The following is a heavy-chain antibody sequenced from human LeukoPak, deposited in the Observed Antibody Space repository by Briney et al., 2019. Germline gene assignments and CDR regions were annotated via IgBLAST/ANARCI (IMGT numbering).Heavy chain of an antibody. CDR2: ISGSGGST. Sequence: TGGSLRLSCAASGFTFSTYAMSWVRQAPGKGLEWVSAISGSGGSTYQSDSVKGRFTISRDSSKNTLYLQMNSLRVEDTAVYYCARGEEYTVTTKFDYWGQGTLVTVSS. CDR3: ARGEEYTVTTKFDY. CDR1: GFTFSTYA. D-gene: IGHD4-17*01. J-gene: IGHJ4*02. V-gene: IGHV3-23*01.